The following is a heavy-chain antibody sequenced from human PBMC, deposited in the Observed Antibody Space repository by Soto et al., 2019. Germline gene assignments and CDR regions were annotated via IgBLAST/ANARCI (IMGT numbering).Heavy chain of an antibody. J-gene: IGHJ4*02. CDR1: GFTFDDYS. D-gene: IGHD1-26*01. CDR3: AKGPNSGSYFFDY. CDR2: ISWEGAST. V-gene: IGHV3-43*01. Sequence: DVQLVESGGVVIQPGGSLRLSCAASGFTFDDYSMHWVRQAPGKGLEWVSLISWEGASTYYADSVKGRFTIARDNSKNSLYLQMNSLRTEDTALYYCAKGPNSGSYFFDYWGQGTLVTVSS.